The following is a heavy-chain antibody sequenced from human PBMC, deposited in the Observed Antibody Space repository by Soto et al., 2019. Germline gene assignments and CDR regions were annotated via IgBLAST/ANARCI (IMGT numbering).Heavy chain of an antibody. J-gene: IGHJ4*02. CDR1: VFTFNSYV. D-gene: IGHD1-1*01. Sequence: PGGSLSLSCAASVFTFNSYVISWFRLAPVKGLEWVAGLSGSGSSKYYADSVKDRFTISRDNSKNTVFLQMYSLRVEDSATYYCAKDAPPTIKWYNYFDDWGQGTLVTVSS. CDR3: AKDAPPTIKWYNYFDD. CDR2: LSGSGSSK. V-gene: IGHV3-23*01.